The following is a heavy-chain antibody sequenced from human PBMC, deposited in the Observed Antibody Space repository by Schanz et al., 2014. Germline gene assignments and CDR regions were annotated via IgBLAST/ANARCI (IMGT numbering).Heavy chain of an antibody. D-gene: IGHD1-26*01. CDR3: ARDSGSHYLVDY. CDR1: AFIFRSYS. Sequence: EVQLVESGGGLVQPGGSLRLSCAVSAFIFRSYSMHWVRQAPGKGLEWVSYISRSSSTIYYADSVRGRFTISRDNAKNSLYLQMNSLRAEDTAVYYCARDSGSHYLVDYWGQGTLVTVSS. V-gene: IGHV3-48*01. CDR2: ISRSSSTI. J-gene: IGHJ4*02.